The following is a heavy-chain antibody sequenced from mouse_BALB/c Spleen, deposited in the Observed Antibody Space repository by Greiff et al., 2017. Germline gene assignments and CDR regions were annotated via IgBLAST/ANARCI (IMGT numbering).Heavy chain of an antibody. CDR1: GFTFSSYG. V-gene: IGHV5-6-3*01. CDR2: INSNGGST. CDR3: ARDHYYGSSYYFDY. D-gene: IGHD1-1*01. Sequence: EVQRVESGGGLVQPGGSLKLSCAASGFTFSSYGMSWVRQTPDKRLELVATINSNGGSTYYPDSVKGRFTISRDNAKNTLYLQMSSLKSEDTAMYYCARDHYYGSSYYFDYWGQGTTLTVSS. J-gene: IGHJ2*01.